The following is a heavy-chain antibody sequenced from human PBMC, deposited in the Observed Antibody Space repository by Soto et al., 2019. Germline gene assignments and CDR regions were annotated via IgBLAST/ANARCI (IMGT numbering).Heavy chain of an antibody. D-gene: IGHD2-2*01. V-gene: IGHV3-21*01. CDR3: ARAGAYHCSSTSCYVGY. CDR1: GFTFSSYS. Sequence: EVQLVESGGGLVKPGGSLRLSCAASGFTFSSYSMNWVRQAPGKGLEWVSSISSSSSYIYYADSVKGRFTISRDNAKNSLYLQMNSLRAEDTAVYYCARAGAYHCSSTSCYVGYWGQGTLVTVSS. CDR2: ISSSSSYI. J-gene: IGHJ4*02.